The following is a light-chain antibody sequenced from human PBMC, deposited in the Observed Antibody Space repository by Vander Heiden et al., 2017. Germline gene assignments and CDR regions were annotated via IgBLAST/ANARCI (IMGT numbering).Light chain of an antibody. Sequence: QSVLTHPPSAAWTPGQRVTTSCSGIRSNIGSNSVSWYQRLPGPAPKLLIYIDTPRPSGVPDRFSGSKSGTSASLAISGLQSEDEAEYFCAAWDDNLNGLYVFGPGTKFTVL. J-gene: IGLJ1*01. CDR3: AAWDDNLNGLYV. V-gene: IGLV1-44*01. CDR2: IDT. CDR1: RSNIGSNS.